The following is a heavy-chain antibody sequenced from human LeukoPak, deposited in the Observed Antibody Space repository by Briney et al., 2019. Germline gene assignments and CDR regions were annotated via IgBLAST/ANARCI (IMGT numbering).Heavy chain of an antibody. CDR1: GGSISSYY. V-gene: IGHV4-59*01. D-gene: IGHD3-3*01. J-gene: IGHJ4*02. CDR2: IYYSGST. Sequence: SGTLSLTCTVSGGSISSYYWSWIRQPPGKGLEGIGYIYYSGSTNYNPSPKSRLTISVDTSKNQFSLKLSSVTAADTAVYYCARAKYYDFWSGYYFDYWGQGTLVTVSS. CDR3: ARAKYYDFWSGYYFDY.